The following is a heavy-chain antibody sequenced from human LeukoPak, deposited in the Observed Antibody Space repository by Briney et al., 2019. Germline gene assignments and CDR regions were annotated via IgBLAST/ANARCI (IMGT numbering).Heavy chain of an antibody. CDR3: TRDAGQFVDHDVFDF. CDR2: INPTRWTI. Sequence: PGGSVRLLCAACWLSFRTYSMHWVRQAPGRGVAWVSSINPTRWTIYQADSVKGRFTVSRDNAKNSVLLQMDSLRAEDEAVYYCTRDAGQFVDHDVFDFWGQGRMVTVCS. J-gene: IGHJ3*01. D-gene: IGHD3-10*01. V-gene: IGHV3-21*01. CDR1: WLSFRTYS.